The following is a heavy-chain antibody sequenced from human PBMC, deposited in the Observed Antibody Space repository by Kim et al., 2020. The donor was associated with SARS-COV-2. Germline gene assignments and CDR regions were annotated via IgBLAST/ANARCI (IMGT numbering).Heavy chain of an antibody. CDR1: GESLSGYY. CDR2: ISHTGSP. CDR3: ARESRSDETGSYNFVA. J-gene: IGHJ5*01. Sequence: SETLSLTCAVYGESLSGYYWSWVRQPPGKGLEWIADISHTGSPNYNPSLESRVTISLDTSRSQFSLKVYSVTAADTAVYYCARESRSDETGSYNFVAWG. D-gene: IGHD3-3*01. V-gene: IGHV4-34*01.